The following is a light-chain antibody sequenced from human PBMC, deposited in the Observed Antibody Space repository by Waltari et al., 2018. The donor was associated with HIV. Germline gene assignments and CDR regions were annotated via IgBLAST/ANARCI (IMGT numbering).Light chain of an antibody. CDR1: TGPVTNYHY. J-gene: IGLJ3*02. CDR3: VLSYDADWV. V-gene: IGLV7-46*01. CDR2: DTS. Sequence: QAVVTQEPSLTVSPGGTVPLTCDSSTGPVTNYHYPYCFQQKPAQAPRTLIYDTSNRQSWTPARFSASLLGGKAALTLSGAQREDEADYYCVLSYDADWVFGGGTKLTVL.